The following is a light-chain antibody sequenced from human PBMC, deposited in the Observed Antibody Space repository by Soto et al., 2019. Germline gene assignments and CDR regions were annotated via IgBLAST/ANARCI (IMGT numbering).Light chain of an antibody. J-gene: IGLJ3*02. Sequence: SVMTQPPSASGTPGQRVTISCSGRNSNIGSNTVTWYQQLPGTSPKLLIYANDQRPSGVPYRISGSKSGTSASLTITGLQSEDEAEYFCAAWDASLNAPVFGGGTQLTVL. CDR1: NSNIGSNT. CDR3: AAWDASLNAPV. V-gene: IGLV1-44*01. CDR2: AND.